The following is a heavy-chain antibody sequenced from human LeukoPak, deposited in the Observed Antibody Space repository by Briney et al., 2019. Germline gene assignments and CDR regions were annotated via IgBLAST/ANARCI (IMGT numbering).Heavy chain of an antibody. V-gene: IGHV1-46*01. Sequence: ASVKVSCKASGYTFTSYYIHWVRQAPGQGLEWMGIINPNDDSTSYAQKFQGRVTMTRDTSTSTVYVELSSLRSEDTAVYYCARGLRTSGYSHWGQGTLVTVSS. J-gene: IGHJ4*02. CDR3: ARGLRTSGYSH. CDR2: INPNDDST. CDR1: GYTFTSYY. D-gene: IGHD3-22*01.